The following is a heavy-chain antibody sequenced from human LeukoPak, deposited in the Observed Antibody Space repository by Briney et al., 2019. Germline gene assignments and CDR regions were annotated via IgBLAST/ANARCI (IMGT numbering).Heavy chain of an antibody. V-gene: IGHV4-59*12. J-gene: IGHJ3*02. CDR3: ARDRLSLGAFDI. CDR1: GGSISPYY. D-gene: IGHD7-27*01. CDR2: IYYSGST. Sequence: SETLSLTCTVSGGSISPYYWSWIRQPPGKGLEWIGYIYYSGSTNYNPSLKSRVTISVDTSKNQFSLKLSSVTAADTAVYYCARDRLSLGAFDIWGQGTMVTVSS.